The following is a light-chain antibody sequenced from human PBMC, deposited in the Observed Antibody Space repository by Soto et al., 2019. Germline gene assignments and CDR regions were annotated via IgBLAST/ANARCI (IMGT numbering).Light chain of an antibody. J-gene: IGLJ3*02. CDR1: SGHSSYA. V-gene: IGLV4-69*01. CDR2: LNSDGSH. CDR3: QTWGTGIWV. Sequence: QPVLTQSPSASASLGASVKLTCTLSSGHSSYAIAWHQQQPEKGPRYLMKLNSDGSHSKGDGIPDRFSGSSSGAERYLTISSLQSEDEADYYCQTWGTGIWVFGGGTKGPS.